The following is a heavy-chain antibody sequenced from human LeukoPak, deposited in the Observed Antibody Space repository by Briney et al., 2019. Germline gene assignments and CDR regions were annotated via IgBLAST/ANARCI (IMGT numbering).Heavy chain of an antibody. Sequence: GGSLRLSCAASGFTFSTYAMTWVRQAPGKGLEWVSGINSNGDEIYYADSVRGRFTISGDNSNNALYLQMDSLRAEDTAVYYCANWIGSSSRDYWGQGTLVTVSS. J-gene: IGHJ4*02. CDR2: INSNGDEI. D-gene: IGHD6-6*01. CDR3: ANWIGSSSRDY. V-gene: IGHV3-23*01. CDR1: GFTFSTYA.